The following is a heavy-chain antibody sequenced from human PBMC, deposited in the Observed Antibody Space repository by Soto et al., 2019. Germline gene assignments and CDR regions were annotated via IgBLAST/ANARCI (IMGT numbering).Heavy chain of an antibody. Sequence: WTWIRQHPGKGLEWIGYIYYSGSTYYNPPLRSRVTMSVDTSKNQFSLKLSSVTAADTAVYYCARDDYSTFYYGMDVWGQGTTVTVSS. CDR2: IYYSGST. CDR3: ARDDYSTFYYGMDV. V-gene: IGHV4-31*02. D-gene: IGHD4-4*01. J-gene: IGHJ6*02.